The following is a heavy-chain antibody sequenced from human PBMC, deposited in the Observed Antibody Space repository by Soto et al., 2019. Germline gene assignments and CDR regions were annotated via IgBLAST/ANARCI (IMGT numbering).Heavy chain of an antibody. CDR3: ARDRNSGSYYSYYGMDV. Sequence: SETLSLTCTVSGGSISSYYWSWIRQPPGKGLEWIGYIYYSGSTNYNPSLKSRVTISVDTSKNQFSLKLSSVTAADTAVYYCARDRNSGSYYSYYGMDVWGQGTTVTVS. V-gene: IGHV4-59*01. CDR2: IYYSGST. J-gene: IGHJ6*02. D-gene: IGHD1-26*01. CDR1: GGSISSYY.